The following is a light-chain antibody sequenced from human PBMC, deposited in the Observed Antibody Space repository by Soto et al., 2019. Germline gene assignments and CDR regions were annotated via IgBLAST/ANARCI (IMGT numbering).Light chain of an antibody. V-gene: IGLV2-14*01. Sequence: QSVLTQPASVSGSPGQSITISCTGTSSDVGGYKYVSWYQQHPGKAPKLMIYEVSNRPSGVSNRFSGSKSGNTASLTISGLQAEDEADYYCSSDTRSSTLVFGTGTKLTVL. CDR2: EVS. CDR3: SSDTRSSTLV. CDR1: SSDVGGYKY. J-gene: IGLJ1*01.